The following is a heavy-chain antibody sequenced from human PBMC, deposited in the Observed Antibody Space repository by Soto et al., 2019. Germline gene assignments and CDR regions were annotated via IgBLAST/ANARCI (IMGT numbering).Heavy chain of an antibody. CDR1: GYTFTSYG. CDR3: ARRRITMVRGVITTNYYYYYGMDV. D-gene: IGHD3-10*01. V-gene: IGHV1-18*01. J-gene: IGHJ6*02. CDR2: ISAYNGNT. Sequence: ASVKVSCKACGYTFTSYGISWVRQAPGQGLEWMGWISAYNGNTNYAQKLQGRVTMTTDTSTSTAYMELRSLRSDDTAVYYCARRRITMVRGVITTNYYYYYGMDVWGQGTTVTVSS.